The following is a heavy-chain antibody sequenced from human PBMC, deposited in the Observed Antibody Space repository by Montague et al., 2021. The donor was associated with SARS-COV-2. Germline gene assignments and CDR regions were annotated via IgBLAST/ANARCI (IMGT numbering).Heavy chain of an antibody. CDR2: IHDSGTT. Sequence: SETLSLTCTVSGASINIGTYYWTWIRQSPGKPLEWVGYIHDSGTTNYNPSLKSRVTISVDTSKNQFSLKLSSVTAADTAVYYCARDPWHITTFGVVTRYGMDVWGQGTTVTVSS. CDR1: GASINIGTYY. D-gene: IGHD3-3*01. V-gene: IGHV4-61*01. CDR3: ARDPWHITTFGVVTRYGMDV. J-gene: IGHJ6*02.